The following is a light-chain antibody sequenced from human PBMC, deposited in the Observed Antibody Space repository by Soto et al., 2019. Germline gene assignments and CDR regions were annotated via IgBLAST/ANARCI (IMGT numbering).Light chain of an antibody. CDR3: QQSYRRFT. CDR2: GAS. CDR1: QSIGTS. Sequence: DIQMTQSPSSLSASVGDRVTITCRASQSIGTSLNWYQQKPGKAPKILIYGASTLQSGVPSRFSGSGSGTDFTLTISSLQVEDFATYYCQQSYRRFTFGPGTKVDIK. J-gene: IGKJ3*01. V-gene: IGKV1-39*01.